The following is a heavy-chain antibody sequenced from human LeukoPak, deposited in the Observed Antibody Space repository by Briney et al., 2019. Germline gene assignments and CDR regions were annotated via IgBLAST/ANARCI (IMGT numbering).Heavy chain of an antibody. CDR3: AKVYGSRGY. CDR2: ICASGGST. J-gene: IGHJ4*02. D-gene: IGHD3-10*01. Sequence: PVGSLRLSCAASGFTFSTFPMSWVRQAPGEGLEWGSGICASGGSTYYADSVKGRFTISRDNPKNTLYLQMTSLSAEDTAIYYCAKVYGSRGYWGQGTLVTVSS. CDR1: GFTFSTFP. V-gene: IGHV3-23*01.